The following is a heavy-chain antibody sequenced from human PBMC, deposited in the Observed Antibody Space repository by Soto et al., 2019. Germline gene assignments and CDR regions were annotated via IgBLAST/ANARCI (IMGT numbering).Heavy chain of an antibody. CDR3: ARESVDHYDSSGAFDY. Sequence: GGSLRLSCAASGFTFISYSMNWVRQAPGKGLEWVSSISSSSYIYYADSVKGRFTISRDNAKNSLYLQMNSLRAEDTAVYYCARESVDHYDSSGAFDYWGQGTLVTVSS. V-gene: IGHV3-21*01. D-gene: IGHD3-22*01. J-gene: IGHJ4*02. CDR2: ISSSSYI. CDR1: GFTFISYS.